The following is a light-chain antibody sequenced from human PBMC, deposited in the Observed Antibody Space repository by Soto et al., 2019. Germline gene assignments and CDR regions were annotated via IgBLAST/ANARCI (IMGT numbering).Light chain of an antibody. J-gene: IGKJ4*01. CDR2: AAS. Sequence: DIQLTQSPSFLSASVGDRVTSPCRPSQGISSYLAWYQQTPGKASKLLIYAASTLQSGVPSRFSGSGSGTEFSLTISSLQPEGFATYYCQQLNSYPLTFGGGTKVDIK. CDR3: QQLNSYPLT. CDR1: QGISSY. V-gene: IGKV1-9*01.